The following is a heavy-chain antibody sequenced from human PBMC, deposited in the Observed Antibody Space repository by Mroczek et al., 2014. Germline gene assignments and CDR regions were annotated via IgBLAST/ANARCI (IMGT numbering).Heavy chain of an antibody. Sequence: QVQLQESGPGLVKPSETLSLTCTVSGYSITSGYFWAWIRQSPGKGLEWIGTIYHDETTYYNASLKSRVTMSADTSKNLFTLKLSSATAADTAVYYCARVRGGNRGDALEIWGHGTTVTVSS. V-gene: IGHV4-38-2*02. J-gene: IGHJ3*02. CDR1: GYSITSGYF. CDR2: IYHDETT. D-gene: IGHD4-23*01. CDR3: ARVRGGNRGDALEI.